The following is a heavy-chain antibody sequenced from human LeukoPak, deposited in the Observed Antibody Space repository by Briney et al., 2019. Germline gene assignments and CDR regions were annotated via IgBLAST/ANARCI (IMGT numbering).Heavy chain of an antibody. J-gene: IGHJ4*02. CDR3: ARTWGLGEYHFDY. Sequence: GASVKVSCKASGYTLTGYYIHWMRQAPGQGLEWVGWIKPSSGDTNYAQKYQGRVTLTRDLSRSTAYMDLSRLTPDDTAVYYCARTWGLGEYHFDYWGQGTLVTVSS. CDR2: IKPSSGDT. V-gene: IGHV1-2*02. CDR1: GYTLTGYY. D-gene: IGHD3-16*01.